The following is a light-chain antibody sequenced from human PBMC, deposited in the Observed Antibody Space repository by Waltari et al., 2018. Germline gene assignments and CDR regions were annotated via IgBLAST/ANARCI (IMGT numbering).Light chain of an antibody. CDR1: SSDIGTYNY. CDR2: DVS. CDR3: DSKSSSSPHV. Sequence: QSALTQPASVSGSPGQSITVSCTGTSSDIGTYNYVSWYQQHPDKAPKLMIYDVSSRPSGVSNRVSGSKSGNTASLTISGLQAEDEADYYCDSKSSSSPHVFGTGTKVTVL. J-gene: IGLJ1*01. V-gene: IGLV2-14*03.